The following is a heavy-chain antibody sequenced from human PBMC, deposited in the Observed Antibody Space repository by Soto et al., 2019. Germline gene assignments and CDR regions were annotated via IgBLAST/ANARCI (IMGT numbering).Heavy chain of an antibody. Sequence: GGSLRLSCAASGFTFSSYAMSWVRQAPGKRLERVSAISGSGGSTYYADSVKGRFTISRDNSKKTLYLQMNSLRAEDTAVYYFAKVKPFGIAVAGTWFFDYWGQGTLVTVSS. CDR1: GFTFSSYA. J-gene: IGHJ4*02. CDR2: ISGSGGST. CDR3: AKVKPFGIAVAGTWFFDY. D-gene: IGHD6-19*01. V-gene: IGHV3-23*01.